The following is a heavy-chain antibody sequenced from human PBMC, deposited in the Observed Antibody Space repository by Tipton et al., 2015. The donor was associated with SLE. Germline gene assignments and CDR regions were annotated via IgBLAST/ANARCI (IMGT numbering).Heavy chain of an antibody. J-gene: IGHJ3*01. CDR3: ARSGITIFGLARGAFDV. CDR2: IYGGENP. V-gene: IGHV3-66*01. D-gene: IGHD3-3*01. CDR1: GFSVSSTY. Sequence: QLVQSGGGLVQPGGSLRLSCAASGFSVSSTYMSWVRQAPGRGLEWVSVIYGGENPHYADSVKGRCTISRDNSKNTVSLQMNSLRVEDTAVYYCARSGITIFGLARGAFDVWGQGTLVTVSS.